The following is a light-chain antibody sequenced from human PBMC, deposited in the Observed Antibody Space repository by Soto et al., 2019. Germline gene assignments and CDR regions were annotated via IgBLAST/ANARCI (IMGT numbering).Light chain of an antibody. CDR2: AAS. CDR1: QSISSY. Sequence: DIQMTQSPSSLSASVGDRVTITCRASQSISSYLNWYQQKPGNAPKLLIYAASFLQSGVPSRFTGSGSGTDFTLTISSLQPEDFATYYCQQRKTFGQGTKVEIK. CDR3: QQRKT. V-gene: IGKV1-39*01. J-gene: IGKJ1*01.